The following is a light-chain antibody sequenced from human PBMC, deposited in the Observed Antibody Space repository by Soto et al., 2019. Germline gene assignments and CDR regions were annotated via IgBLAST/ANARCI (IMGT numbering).Light chain of an antibody. CDR1: RSNIGSNY. CDR2: TNN. V-gene: IGLV1-47*01. J-gene: IGLJ3*02. CDR3: AAWDGSRSGEV. Sequence: QSVLPQPPSGSGAPGPRVTISCSGIRSNIGSNYVYWYQHLPGTAPKLLIQTNNKRPSGIPDRFSGSKSGTSVSLAISGLRAEEEAAYYWAAWDGSRSGEVFGGGTKLTVL.